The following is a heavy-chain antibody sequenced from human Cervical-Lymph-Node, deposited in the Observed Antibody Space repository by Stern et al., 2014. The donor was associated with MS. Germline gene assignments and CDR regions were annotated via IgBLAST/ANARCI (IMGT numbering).Heavy chain of an antibody. CDR3: ARDTSSPERSDW. V-gene: IGHV3-53*01. D-gene: IGHD1-1*01. CDR2: ITNVGSP. Sequence: EVQLVESGGGVIQPGGSLRLSCTASGFTGSRDYMTWVSQAPGKGLEWVSLITNVGSPFYTASVKGRFPISRDDSKNPVYLHMTSLRAEDTAMYYCARDTSSPERSDWWGQGTLVTVSS. J-gene: IGHJ4*02. CDR1: GFTGSRDY.